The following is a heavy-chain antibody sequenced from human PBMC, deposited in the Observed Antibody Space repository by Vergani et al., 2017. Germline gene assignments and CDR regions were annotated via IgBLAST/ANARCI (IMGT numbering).Heavy chain of an antibody. D-gene: IGHD2-8*02. CDR1: GGSISSGSYY. CDR2: IYTSGST. J-gene: IGHJ5*02. V-gene: IGHV4-61*02. CDR3: ARGALTGKNWFDP. Sequence: QVQLQESGPGLVKPSQTLSLTCTVSGGSISSGSYYWSWIRQPAGKGLEWIGRIYTSGSTNYNPSLKSRGTISIDPSKNQFSLQLSSVTAADTAVYYCARGALTGKNWFDPWGQGTLVTVSS.